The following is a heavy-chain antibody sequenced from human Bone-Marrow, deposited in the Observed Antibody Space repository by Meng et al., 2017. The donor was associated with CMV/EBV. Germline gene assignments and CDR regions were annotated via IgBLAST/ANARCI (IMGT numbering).Heavy chain of an antibody. CDR2: INPNSGGT. J-gene: IGHJ5*02. Sequence: ASVKVSCKASGYTFTGYYMHWVRQAPGQGLEWMGWINPNSGGTNYAQKFQGRVTMTRDTSISTAYMELSRLRSDDTAVYYWAREGRGYGGLFDPWGQGTLVTVSS. D-gene: IGHD5-12*01. V-gene: IGHV1-2*02. CDR3: AREGRGYGGLFDP. CDR1: GYTFTGYY.